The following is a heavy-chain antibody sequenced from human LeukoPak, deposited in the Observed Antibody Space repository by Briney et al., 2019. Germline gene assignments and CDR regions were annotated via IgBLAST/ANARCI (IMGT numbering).Heavy chain of an antibody. D-gene: IGHD6-19*01. V-gene: IGHV1-46*01. CDR2: INPSGGST. CDR3: VTGITVAGTKYYFDY. Sequence: ASVKVSCKASGYTFTSSYMHWVRQAPGQGLEWMGIINPSGGSTDYAQKFQGRVTMTRDTSTSTVYMELSSLRSEDTAVYYCVTGITVAGTKYYFDYWGQGILVTVSP. J-gene: IGHJ4*02. CDR1: GYTFTSSY.